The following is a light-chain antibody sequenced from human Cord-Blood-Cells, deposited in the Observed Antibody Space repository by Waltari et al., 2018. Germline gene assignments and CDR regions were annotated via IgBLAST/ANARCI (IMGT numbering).Light chain of an antibody. Sequence: SYELTPPSSVSVSPGQTARINCSGDVLAKKYARWFQQKPGQAPVLVIYKDSERPSGIPERFSGSSSGTTVTLTISGAQVEDEADYYCYSAADNNRVFGGGTKLTVL. CDR3: YSAADNNRV. CDR1: VLAKKY. J-gene: IGLJ3*02. V-gene: IGLV3-27*01. CDR2: KDS.